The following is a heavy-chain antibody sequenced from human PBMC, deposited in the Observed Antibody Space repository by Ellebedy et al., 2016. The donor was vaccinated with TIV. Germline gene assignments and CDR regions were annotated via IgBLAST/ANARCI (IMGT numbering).Heavy chain of an antibody. CDR2: ISEDGSSA. V-gene: IGHV3-30-3*01. Sequence: GESLKISCEASGFTFSSHAMHWVRQAPGKGLEWVARISEDGSSAQYRDSVKGRFTISRDNSKNTLYLQMNSLRAEDTAVYYCARDFAAMVTFSYYYYYGMDVWGQGTTVTVSS. CDR1: GFTFSSHA. J-gene: IGHJ6*02. D-gene: IGHD5-18*01. CDR3: ARDFAAMVTFSYYYYYGMDV.